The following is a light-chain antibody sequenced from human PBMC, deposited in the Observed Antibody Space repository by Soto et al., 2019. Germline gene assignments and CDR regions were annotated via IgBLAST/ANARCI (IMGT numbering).Light chain of an antibody. CDR2: GAS. V-gene: IGKV3-20*01. Sequence: SGLTQSPSTLSFSPGERATLSFRASQSVSSSYLAWYQQKPGQAPRLLIYGASSRATGIAARFSGSGSGTDFTLTISRLEPEDFAVYYCQQYGSSRWTFGQGTKVDI. CDR3: QQYGSSRWT. CDR1: QSVSSSY. J-gene: IGKJ1*01.